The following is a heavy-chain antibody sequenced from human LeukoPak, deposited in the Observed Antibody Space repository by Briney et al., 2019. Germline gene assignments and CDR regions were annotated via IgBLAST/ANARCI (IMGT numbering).Heavy chain of an antibody. Sequence: GGSLRLSCAASGFTFSDYYMSWIRQAPGKGLEWFSYFSSSSSYTNYADSVKGRFTISRDNAKNSLYLQMNSLRAEDTAVYYCARDLGGSYYGENWFDPWGQGTLVTVSS. CDR3: ARDLGGSYYGENWFDP. J-gene: IGHJ5*02. CDR1: GFTFSDYY. V-gene: IGHV3-11*05. D-gene: IGHD1-26*01. CDR2: FSSSSSYT.